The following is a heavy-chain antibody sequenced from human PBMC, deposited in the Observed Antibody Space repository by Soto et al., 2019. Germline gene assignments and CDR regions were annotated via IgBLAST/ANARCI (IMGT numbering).Heavy chain of an antibody. D-gene: IGHD3-22*01. CDR2: ISGSGSST. CDR1: GFTFSRYT. CDR3: AKGGSGYSYYFDC. V-gene: IGHV3-23*01. J-gene: IGHJ4*02. Sequence: EVQLLQSGGGLVHPGGSLRLSCAASGFTFSRYTMSWVRQAPGKGLEWISGISGSGSSTYDADSVKGRFTISTDKSRSTLYLEMNTLRAEDKAVYYCAKGGSGYSYYFDCWGQGTLVTVSS.